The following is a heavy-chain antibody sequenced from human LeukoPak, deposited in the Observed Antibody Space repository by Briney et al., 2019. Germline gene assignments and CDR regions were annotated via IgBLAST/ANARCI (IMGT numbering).Heavy chain of an antibody. D-gene: IGHD5/OR15-5a*01. J-gene: IGHJ4*02. CDR2: VNPTGGST. V-gene: IGHV1-46*01. CDR1: GYTFTNYF. CDR3: ARGRSKALDF. Sequence: GASVKVSCNTSGYTFTNYFIHWVRQVPAQGLEWMGMVNPTGGSTSYAQSFQGRVTLTGDTSTSTVYMEFSALTSEDTAVYYCARGRSKALDFWGQGTPVTVSS.